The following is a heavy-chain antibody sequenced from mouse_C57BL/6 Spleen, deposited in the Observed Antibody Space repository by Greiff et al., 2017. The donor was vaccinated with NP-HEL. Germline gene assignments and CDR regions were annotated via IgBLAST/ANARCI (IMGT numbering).Heavy chain of an antibody. V-gene: IGHV1-54*01. J-gene: IGHJ2*01. CDR2: INPGSGGT. Sequence: QVQLQQSGAELVRPGTSVKVSCKASGYAFTNYLIEWVKQRPGRGLEWIGVINPGSGGTNYNEKFKGKATLTADKSSSTAYMQLSSLTSEDSAVYFCARGGGDYFDYWGQGTTLTVSS. CDR3: ARGGGDYFDY. CDR1: GYAFTNYL.